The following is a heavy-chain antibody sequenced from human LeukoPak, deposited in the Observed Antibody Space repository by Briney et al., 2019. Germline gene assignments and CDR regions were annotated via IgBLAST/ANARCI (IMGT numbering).Heavy chain of an antibody. J-gene: IGHJ4*02. CDR3: ARNQRGLLSPRIDY. CDR2: ISGSGGST. D-gene: IGHD2-21*02. Sequence: GGSLRLSCAASGFTFSSYAMSWVRQAPGKGLEWVSAISGSGGSTYYADSVKGRFTISRDNSKNTLYLQMNSLRADDTAVYYCARNQRGLLSPRIDYWGQGTLVTVSS. CDR1: GFTFSSYA. V-gene: IGHV3-23*01.